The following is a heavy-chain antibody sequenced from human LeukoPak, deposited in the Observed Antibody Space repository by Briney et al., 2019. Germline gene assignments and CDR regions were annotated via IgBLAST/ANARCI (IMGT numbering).Heavy chain of an antibody. CDR2: IYPGDSDT. CDR1: GYRFTGYW. Sequence: SGESLQISCQGSGYRFTGYWIGWVRQVPGKGLEWMGIIYPGDSDTRYSPSFQGQVTISADKSISTAYLQWSSLKASDTAMYYCARRIVGAQTHCFDYWGQGTLVTVSS. V-gene: IGHV5-51*01. D-gene: IGHD1-26*01. J-gene: IGHJ4*02. CDR3: ARRIVGAQTHCFDY.